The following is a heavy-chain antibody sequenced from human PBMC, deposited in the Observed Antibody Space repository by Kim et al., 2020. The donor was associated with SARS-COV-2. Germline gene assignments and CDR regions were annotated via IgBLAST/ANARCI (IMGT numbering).Heavy chain of an antibody. D-gene: IGHD4-17*01. CDR1: GGSISGYY. CDR3: ARHRERDHGDYGFDY. CDR2: IYYSGST. J-gene: IGHJ4*02. V-gene: IGHV4-59*08. Sequence: SETLSLTCSVSGGSISGYYWSWIRQPPGMGLEWIGYIYYSGSTKYNPSLKSRITMSTDTSKNQFSLKLTSVTAADTAVYYCARHRERDHGDYGFDYWGQGTLVTVSS.